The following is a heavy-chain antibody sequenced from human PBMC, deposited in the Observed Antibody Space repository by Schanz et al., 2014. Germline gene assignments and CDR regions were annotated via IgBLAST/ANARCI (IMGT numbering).Heavy chain of an antibody. V-gene: IGHV3-21*02. CDR1: GFTFSSYG. CDR3: ARPSDSSWYMDV. D-gene: IGHD2-21*02. Sequence: EVQLVESGGGLVKPGGSLRLSCAASGFTFSSYGMHWVRQAPGKGLEWVSSISSSSSYISYADSVKGRFTISRDNAKNSLYLQMNSLRAEDTAVYYCARPSDSSWYMDVWGKGTTVTVSS. J-gene: IGHJ6*03. CDR2: ISSSSSYI.